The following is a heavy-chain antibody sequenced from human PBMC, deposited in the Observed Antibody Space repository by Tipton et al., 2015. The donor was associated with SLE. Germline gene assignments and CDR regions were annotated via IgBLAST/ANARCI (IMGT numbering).Heavy chain of an antibody. V-gene: IGHV1-8*01. CDR3: ARGLGTGTNPLTYFDY. CDR2: MNPNSGNT. D-gene: IGHD1-7*01. J-gene: IGHJ4*02. CDR1: GYTFTSYD. Sequence: QLVQSGAEVKKPGASGNGSCKGSGYTFTSYDINWVRQATGQGFEWMGWMNPNSGNTGYAQKFQGRVTMTRNTSISTAYMELSSLRSEDTAVYYCARGLGTGTNPLTYFDYWGQGTLVTVSS.